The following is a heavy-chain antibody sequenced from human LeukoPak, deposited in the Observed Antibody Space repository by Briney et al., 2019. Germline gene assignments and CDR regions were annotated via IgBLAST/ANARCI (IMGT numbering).Heavy chain of an antibody. CDR2: ISSSSSYI. J-gene: IGHJ5*02. CDR1: GFTFSSYS. V-gene: IGHV3-21*01. Sequence: GGSLRLSCAASGFTFSSYSMNWVRQAPGKGLEWVSSISSSSSYIYYADSVKGRFTISRDNAKNSLYLQMNSLRAEDTAVYYCAGGYTAMVNWFDPWGQGTLVTVSS. D-gene: IGHD5-18*01. CDR3: AGGYTAMVNWFDP.